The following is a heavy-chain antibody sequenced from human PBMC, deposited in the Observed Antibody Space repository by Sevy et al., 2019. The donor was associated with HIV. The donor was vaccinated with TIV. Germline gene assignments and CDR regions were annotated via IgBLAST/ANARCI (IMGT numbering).Heavy chain of an antibody. CDR2: LSGNGGYT. Sequence: GGSLRLSCAASGFTFGNYAMGWVRQAPGKGLEWVSSLSGNGGYTYYADSVKGRFTVSRDNSKNTLNLQMNILRAEDTALYYCTKGLSHTMVGVDTLFHYWGQGTLVTVSS. D-gene: IGHD3-3*01. J-gene: IGHJ4*02. CDR1: GFTFGNYA. V-gene: IGHV3-23*01. CDR3: TKGLSHTMVGVDTLFHY.